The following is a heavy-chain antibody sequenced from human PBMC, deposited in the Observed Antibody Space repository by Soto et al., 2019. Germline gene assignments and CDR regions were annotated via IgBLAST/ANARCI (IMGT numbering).Heavy chain of an antibody. V-gene: IGHV4-31*03. CDR1: GGSISSGGYY. D-gene: IGHD3-10*01. J-gene: IGHJ6*02. CDR3: ARHKHSTYGSGSSMDV. Sequence: SETLSLTCTVSGGSISSGGYYWSWIRQHPGKGLEWIGYIYYSGSTYYNPSLKSRVTISVDTSKNQFSLKLSSVTAADTAVYYCARHKHSTYGSGSSMDVWGQGTTVTVSS. CDR2: IYYSGST.